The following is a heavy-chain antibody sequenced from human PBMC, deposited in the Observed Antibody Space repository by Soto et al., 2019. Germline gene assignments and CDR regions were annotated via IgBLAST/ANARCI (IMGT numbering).Heavy chain of an antibody. D-gene: IGHD3-10*01. CDR2: ISGSGGST. CDR3: AKVRFGELLHRFDP. J-gene: IGHJ5*01. Sequence: GGSLRLSCAASGFTFSSDAMSWFRQAPGKGLEWVSAISGSGGSTYYADSVKGRFTISRDNSKNTLYLQMNSLRAEDTAVYYCAKVRFGELLHRFDPWGQGTLVTVSS. V-gene: IGHV3-23*01. CDR1: GFTFSSDA.